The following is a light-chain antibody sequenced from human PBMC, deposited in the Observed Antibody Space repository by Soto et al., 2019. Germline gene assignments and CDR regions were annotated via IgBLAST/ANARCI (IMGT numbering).Light chain of an antibody. V-gene: IGKV3-20*01. CDR3: HQYDNSPWT. J-gene: IGKJ1*01. CDR1: QSVSSNY. CDR2: GAS. Sequence: EIVLTQSPGTLSLSPGERATLSCRASQSVSSNYLAWYQQKPGQAPRLLIYGASSRATGIPDRFSGSGSGTDFTLIITRLEPEDFAVYYCHQYDNSPWTFGQGTKVEIK.